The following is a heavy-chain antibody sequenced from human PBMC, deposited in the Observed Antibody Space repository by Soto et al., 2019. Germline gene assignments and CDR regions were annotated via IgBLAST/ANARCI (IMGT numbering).Heavy chain of an antibody. J-gene: IGHJ4*02. Sequence: GGSLRLSCAASGFTFSDYSMNWVRQAPGKGLEWVSSISSSSSYIYYAGSVKGRFTISRDNAKNSVYLQMNSLRAEDTGVYFCARVFEVLMATRPLDYWGQGTRVTVSS. D-gene: IGHD2-8*01. CDR2: ISSSSSYI. V-gene: IGHV3-21*01. CDR3: ARVFEVLMATRPLDY. CDR1: GFTFSDYS.